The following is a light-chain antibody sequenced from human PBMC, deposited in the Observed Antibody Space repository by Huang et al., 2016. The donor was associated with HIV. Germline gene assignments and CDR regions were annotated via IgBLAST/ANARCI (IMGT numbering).Light chain of an antibody. Sequence: DIQMTQSPSSLSASVGDRVTISCRSSQSFSSSLNWYQQRPGKAQKLLIYAASSLHSGVPSRFSGSGSGTDFSLTINSLQPEDFATYYCQQSDSTPYTFGQGTKLEIK. CDR1: QSFSSS. J-gene: IGKJ2*01. CDR2: AAS. V-gene: IGKV1-39*01. CDR3: QQSDSTPYT.